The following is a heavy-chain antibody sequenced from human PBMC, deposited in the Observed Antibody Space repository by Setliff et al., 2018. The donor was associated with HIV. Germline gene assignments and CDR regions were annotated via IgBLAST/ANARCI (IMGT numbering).Heavy chain of an antibody. CDR3: ARQRGYSYGFDY. D-gene: IGHD5-18*01. Sequence: TGGSLRLSCAASGFTFSSYAMHWVRQAPGKGLEWVAVISYDGSNKYYADSVKGRFTISRDNSKNTLYLQMNSLRAEDTAVYYCARQRGYSYGFDYWGQGTLVTVSS. CDR1: GFTFSSYA. V-gene: IGHV3-30*01. CDR2: ISYDGSNK. J-gene: IGHJ4*02.